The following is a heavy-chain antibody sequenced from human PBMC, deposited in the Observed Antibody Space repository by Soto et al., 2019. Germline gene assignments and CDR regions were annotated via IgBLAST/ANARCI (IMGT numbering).Heavy chain of an antibody. D-gene: IGHD6-19*01. CDR2: IYYSGST. Sequence: NPSETLSLTCTVSGGSISSYYWSWIRQPPGKGLEWIGYIYYSGSTNYNPSLKSRVTISVDTPKNQFSLKLSSVTAADTAVYYCARVGGVAVAGAFDIWGQGTMVTVSS. J-gene: IGHJ3*02. CDR3: ARVGGVAVAGAFDI. V-gene: IGHV4-59*01. CDR1: GGSISSYY.